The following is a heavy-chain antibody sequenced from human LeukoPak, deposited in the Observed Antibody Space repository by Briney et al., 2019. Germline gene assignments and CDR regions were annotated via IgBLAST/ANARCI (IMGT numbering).Heavy chain of an antibody. J-gene: IGHJ5*02. CDR1: GFTFSRYW. CDR3: TAYWFDP. V-gene: IGHV3-74*01. Sequence: GGSLRLSCAASGFTFSRYWMHWVRQAPGKGLVWVSRINSDASRTNYADSVKGRFTISRDNAKNTLYLHMNSLRAEDTAVYYCTAYWFDPWGQGTLVTVSS. CDR2: INSDASRT.